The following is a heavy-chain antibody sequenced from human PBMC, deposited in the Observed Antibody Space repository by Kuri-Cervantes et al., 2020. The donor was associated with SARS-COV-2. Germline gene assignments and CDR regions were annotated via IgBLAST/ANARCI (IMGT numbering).Heavy chain of an antibody. CDR2: IYYSGST. CDR3: ATLTMVREGVGYYMDV. CDR1: GGSISSSSYY. J-gene: IGHJ6*03. Sequence: GSLRLSCPVSGGSISSSSYYWGWIRQPPGKGLEWIGSIYYSGSTYYNPSLKSRVTISVDTSKNQFSLKLSSVTAADTAVYYCATLTMVREGVGYYMDVWGKGTTVTVSS. V-gene: IGHV4-39*01. D-gene: IGHD3-10*01.